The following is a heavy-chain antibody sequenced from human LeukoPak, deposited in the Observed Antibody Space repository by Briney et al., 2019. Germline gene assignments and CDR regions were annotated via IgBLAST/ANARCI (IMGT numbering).Heavy chain of an antibody. J-gene: IGHJ4*02. Sequence: GRSLRLSCAASGFTFSSYGMHGVRQAPGKGLEWVAVISYDGSNKYYADSVKGRFTISRDNSKNTLYLQMNSLRAEDTAVYYCAKDPIPYSSGLYYFDYWGQGTLVTVSS. V-gene: IGHV3-30*18. D-gene: IGHD6-19*01. CDR1: GFTFSSYG. CDR2: ISYDGSNK. CDR3: AKDPIPYSSGLYYFDY.